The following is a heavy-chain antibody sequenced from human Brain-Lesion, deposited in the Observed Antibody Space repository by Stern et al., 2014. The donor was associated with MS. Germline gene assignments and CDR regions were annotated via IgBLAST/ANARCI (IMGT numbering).Heavy chain of an antibody. CDR2: FDPADGET. D-gene: IGHD1-26*01. J-gene: IGHJ4*02. CDR1: GYTLTEFS. V-gene: IGHV1-24*01. Sequence: QVQLVQSGAEVKKPGASVKVSCKVSGYTLTEFSMHWVRQAPRKGLEWMGGFDPADGETIYAQKFQGRVTMTEDTSTDTSFMELSSLRSEDTAVYYGATLSPGAGGNYYRHFDYWGQGTLVTVSS. CDR3: ATLSPGAGGNYYRHFDY.